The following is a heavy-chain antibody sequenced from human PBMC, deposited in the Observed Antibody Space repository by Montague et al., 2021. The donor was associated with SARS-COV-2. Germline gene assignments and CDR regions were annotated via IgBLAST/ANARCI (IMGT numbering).Heavy chain of an antibody. D-gene: IGHD6-13*01. CDR3: ARVGRQQLVRLSGMDV. CDR1: GGSISSSSYY. Sequence: SETLSLTCTVSGGSISSSSYYWGWIRQPPGEGLEWIGSIYYSGSTXYNPSLKSRVTISVDTSKNQFSLKLSSVTAADTAVYYCARVGRQQLVRLSGMDVWGQGTTVTVSS. CDR2: IYYSGST. J-gene: IGHJ6*02. V-gene: IGHV4-39*07.